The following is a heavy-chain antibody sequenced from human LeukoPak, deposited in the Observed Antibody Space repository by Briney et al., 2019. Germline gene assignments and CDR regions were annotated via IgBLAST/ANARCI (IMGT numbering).Heavy chain of an antibody. V-gene: IGHV4-4*07. J-gene: IGHJ5*02. CDR1: GGSISSYY. CDR2: IYTSGST. CDR3: ARGSRVAVSGSRPFDP. Sequence: PSETLSLTCTVSGGSISSYYWSWIRQPAGKGLEWIGRIYTSGSTNYNPSLKSRVTMSVDTSKNQFSLKLNSVTAADTALYYCARGSRVAVSGSRPFDPWGQGTLVTVSS. D-gene: IGHD6-13*01.